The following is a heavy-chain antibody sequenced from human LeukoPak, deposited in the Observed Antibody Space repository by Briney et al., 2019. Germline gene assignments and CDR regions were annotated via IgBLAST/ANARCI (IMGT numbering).Heavy chain of an antibody. J-gene: IGHJ5*02. Sequence: SETLSLTCTISGASISTCYWNWIRQSPEKGLKWIGYIHITGNTRYNPSLKSRVAISIDTPNNHFSLKLSSVTPADTAVYYCARECYDVLTGENDWFDPWGQGTLVTVSS. V-gene: IGHV4-59*01. CDR1: GASISTCY. CDR3: ARECYDVLTGENDWFDP. D-gene: IGHD3-9*01. CDR2: IHITGNT.